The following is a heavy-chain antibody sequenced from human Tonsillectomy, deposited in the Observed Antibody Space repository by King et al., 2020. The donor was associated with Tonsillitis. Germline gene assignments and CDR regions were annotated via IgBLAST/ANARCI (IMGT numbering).Heavy chain of an antibody. Sequence: VQLVESGGGVVQPGRSLRLSCAASGFTFSNYAMHWVRQAPGKGLEWVSVISYDGSNKYYADSVKGRFTISRDNSKNTLCLQMNSLRAADTAIYYCARGLPTVTTGYYFEYWGQGTLVTVSS. D-gene: IGHD4-17*01. J-gene: IGHJ4*02. CDR2: ISYDGSNK. CDR1: GFTFSNYA. V-gene: IGHV3-30-3*01. CDR3: ARGLPTVTTGYYFEY.